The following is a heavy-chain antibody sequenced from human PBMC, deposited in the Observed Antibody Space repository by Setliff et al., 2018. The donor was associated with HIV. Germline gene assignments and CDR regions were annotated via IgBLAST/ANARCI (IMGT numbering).Heavy chain of an antibody. CDR3: APGEGVASTYYHD. Sequence: KPSETLSLTCTVSDDSVSTFYWNWIRQPPGKGQEWIGFIHHTGSTVSNPSLKSRVTILMDLSRNQLSLHLASVTTADTAVYFCAPGEGVASTYYHDWGQGTQVTVSS. D-gene: IGHD3-3*01. CDR2: IHHTGST. V-gene: IGHV4-59*02. CDR1: DDSVSTFY. J-gene: IGHJ4*01.